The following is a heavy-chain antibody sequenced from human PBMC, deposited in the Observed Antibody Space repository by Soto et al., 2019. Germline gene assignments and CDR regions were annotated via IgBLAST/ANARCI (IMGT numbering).Heavy chain of an antibody. CDR1: GYTFTSYG. CDR2: ISAYNGNT. CDR3: ARDEVVPPLLDY. D-gene: IGHD2-2*01. J-gene: IGHJ4*02. V-gene: IGHV1-18*01. Sequence: ASVKVSCKASGYTFTSYGISWVRLAPGQGLEWMGWISAYNGNTNYAQKLQGRVTMTTDTSTSTAYMELRSLRSDDTAVDYCARDEVVPPLLDYWGQGTLVTAPQ.